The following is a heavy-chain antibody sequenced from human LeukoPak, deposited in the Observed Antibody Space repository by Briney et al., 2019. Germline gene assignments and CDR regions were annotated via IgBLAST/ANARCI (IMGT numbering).Heavy chain of an antibody. Sequence: SVKVSCKASGGTFSSYAISWVRQAPGQGPEWMGGIIPIFGTANYAQKFQGRVTITTDESTSTAYMELSSLRSEDTAVYYCARVGSGWYQEYYYYMDVWGKGTTVTVSS. D-gene: IGHD6-19*01. J-gene: IGHJ6*03. CDR3: ARVGSGWYQEYYYYMDV. V-gene: IGHV1-69*05. CDR2: IIPIFGTA. CDR1: GGTFSSYA.